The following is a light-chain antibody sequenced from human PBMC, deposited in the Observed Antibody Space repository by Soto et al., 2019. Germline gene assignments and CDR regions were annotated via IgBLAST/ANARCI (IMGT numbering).Light chain of an antibody. CDR2: GAS. CDR3: QQYGSSPIT. Sequence: EIVLTQSPGTLSLSPGERATLSCRASQSVSSSYLAWYQQKPGQAPRLLIYGASSRATGIPDRFSGSGSGTDFTLTISDVQPEDFAVYYCQQYGSSPITFGQGTRLEI. J-gene: IGKJ5*01. V-gene: IGKV3-20*01. CDR1: QSVSSSY.